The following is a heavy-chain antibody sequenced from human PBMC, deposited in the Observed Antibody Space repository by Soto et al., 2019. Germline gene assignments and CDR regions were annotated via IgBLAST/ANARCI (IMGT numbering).Heavy chain of an antibody. Sequence: GESLKISCKGSGYSFTSYWIGWVRQMPGKGLEWMGIIYPGDSDTRYSPSFQGQVTISADKSISTAYLQMNSLRAEDTAVYYCETLESPPYYYGMDVWGQGTTVTVSS. J-gene: IGHJ6*02. CDR3: ETLESPPYYYGMDV. CDR2: IYPGDSDT. V-gene: IGHV5-51*01. CDR1: GYSFTSYW.